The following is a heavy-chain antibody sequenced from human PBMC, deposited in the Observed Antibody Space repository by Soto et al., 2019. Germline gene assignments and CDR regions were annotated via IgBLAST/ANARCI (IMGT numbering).Heavy chain of an antibody. J-gene: IGHJ5*02. Sequence: QVQLVESGGGVVQPGRSLRLSCAASGFTFSSYGMHWVRQAPGTGLEWVAVIWYDGSNKYYADSVKGRFTISRDNSKNTLCLQMNSLSAEDTAVYYCARELLTGARPDNWFDPWGQGTLVTVSS. CDR2: IWYDGSNK. V-gene: IGHV3-33*01. CDR1: GFTFSSYG. D-gene: IGHD3-9*01. CDR3: ARELLTGARPDNWFDP.